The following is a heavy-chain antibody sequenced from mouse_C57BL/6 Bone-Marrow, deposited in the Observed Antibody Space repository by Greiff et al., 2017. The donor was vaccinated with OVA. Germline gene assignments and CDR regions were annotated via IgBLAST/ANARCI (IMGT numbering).Heavy chain of an antibody. CDR2: ISYDGSN. Sequence: ESGPGLVKPSQSLSLTCSVTGYSITSGYYWNWIRQFPGNKLEWMGYISYDGSNNYNPSLKNRISITRDTSKNQFFLKLNSVTTEDTATYYCARGDYGYGGFAYWGQGTLVTVSA. D-gene: IGHD2-2*01. CDR3: ARGDYGYGGFAY. V-gene: IGHV3-6*01. CDR1: GYSITSGYY. J-gene: IGHJ3*01.